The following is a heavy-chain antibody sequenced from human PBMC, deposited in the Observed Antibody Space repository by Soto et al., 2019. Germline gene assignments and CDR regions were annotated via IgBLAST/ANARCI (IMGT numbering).Heavy chain of an antibody. J-gene: IGHJ6*02. CDR1: GGSISSGDYY. CDR2: IYYSGST. V-gene: IGHV4-30-4*01. Sequence: SETLSLTCTVSGGSISSGDYYWSWIRQPPGKGLEWIGYIYYSGSTYYNPSLKSRVTISVDTSKNQFSLKLSSVTAADTAVYYCARSYSSSLYYYGMDVWGQGTTATVSS. D-gene: IGHD6-6*01. CDR3: ARSYSSSLYYYGMDV.